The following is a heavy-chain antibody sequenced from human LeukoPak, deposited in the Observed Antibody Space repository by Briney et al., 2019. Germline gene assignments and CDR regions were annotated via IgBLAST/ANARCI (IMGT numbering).Heavy chain of an antibody. Sequence: PGGSLRLSYVGSGFTFSSYWVNWVRQSPGKGLEWVANIKPDGSDKYYVDSARGQFTVSRDNAKNSAFLQMNSLRAEDTAIYYCATISAQTFDIWGQGTLVSVSS. CDR1: GFTFSSYW. D-gene: IGHD5-24*01. CDR2: IKPDGSDK. V-gene: IGHV3-7*01. J-gene: IGHJ3*02. CDR3: ATISAQTFDI.